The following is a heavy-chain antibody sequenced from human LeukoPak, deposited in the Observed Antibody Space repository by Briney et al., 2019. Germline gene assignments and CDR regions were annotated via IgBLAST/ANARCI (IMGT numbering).Heavy chain of an antibody. CDR3: ARERVDDYGDYYYYMDV. J-gene: IGHJ6*03. CDR1: GFTFSSYW. CDR2: ISSNGGST. Sequence: PGGSLRLSCAASGFTFSSYWMHWVRQAPGKGLEYVSAISSNGGSTYYANSVKGRFTISRDNSKNTLYLQMGSLRAEDMAVYYCARERVDDYGDYYYYMDVWGKGTTVTVSS. V-gene: IGHV3-64*01. D-gene: IGHD4-17*01.